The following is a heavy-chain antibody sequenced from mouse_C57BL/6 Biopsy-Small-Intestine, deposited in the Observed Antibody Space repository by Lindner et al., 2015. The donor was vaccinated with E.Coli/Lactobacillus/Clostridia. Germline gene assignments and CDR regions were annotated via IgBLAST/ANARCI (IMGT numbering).Heavy chain of an antibody. V-gene: IGHV1-80*01. Sequence: VQLQESGAELVRPGASVKISCKASGYAFSSYWMNWVKQRPGKGLEWIGQIYPGDGDTNYNGKFKGKATLTADKSSSTAYMQLSSLTSEDSAVYYCTRSRGTGYFDVWGTGTTVTVSS. J-gene: IGHJ1*03. CDR3: TRSRGTGYFDV. D-gene: IGHD3-1*01. CDR2: IYPGDGDT. CDR1: GYAFSSYW.